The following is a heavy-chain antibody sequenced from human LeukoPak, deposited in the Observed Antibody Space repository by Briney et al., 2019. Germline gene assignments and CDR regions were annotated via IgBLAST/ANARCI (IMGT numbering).Heavy chain of an antibody. V-gene: IGHV3-23*01. CDR3: AKDGEMATMPQFFDY. D-gene: IGHD5-24*01. CDR1: GFTFSNYA. CDR2: IDSSGSST. J-gene: IGHJ4*02. Sequence: PGGSLRVSCAASGFTFSNYAMNWVRQAPGKGLEWVSAIDSSGSSTYYADSVEGRFTISRDNSKNTMYLRMNSLRAEDTAVYYCAKDGEMATMPQFFDYWGQGTLVTVSS.